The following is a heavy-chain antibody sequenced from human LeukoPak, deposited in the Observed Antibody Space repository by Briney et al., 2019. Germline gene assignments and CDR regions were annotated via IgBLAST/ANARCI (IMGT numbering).Heavy chain of an antibody. CDR2: IIPIFGTA. J-gene: IGHJ5*02. CDR3: ARGPLRLGELSHH. CDR1: GGTFSSYA. Sequence: SVKVSCKASGGTFSSYAISWVRQAPGQGLEWMGGIIPIFGTANYAQKFRGRVTITADESTSTAYMELSSLRSEDTAVYYCARGPLRLGELSHHWGQGTLVTVSS. D-gene: IGHD3-16*02. V-gene: IGHV1-69*13.